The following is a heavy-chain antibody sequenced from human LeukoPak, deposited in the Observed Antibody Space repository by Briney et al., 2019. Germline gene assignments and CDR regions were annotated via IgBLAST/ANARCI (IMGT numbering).Heavy chain of an antibody. V-gene: IGHV3-23*01. D-gene: IGHD3-10*01. CDR3: AKGKSVVRGVTTVFDY. CDR1: GFTFSSYA. CDR2: ISGSGGST. J-gene: IGHJ4*02. Sequence: GGSLRLSCAASGFTFSSYAMSWVRQAPGKGLEWVSAISGSGGSTYYADSVKGRFTISRDNSKNTLYLQMNSLRAEDTAVYYCAKGKSVVRGVTTVFDYWGQGTLVTVSS.